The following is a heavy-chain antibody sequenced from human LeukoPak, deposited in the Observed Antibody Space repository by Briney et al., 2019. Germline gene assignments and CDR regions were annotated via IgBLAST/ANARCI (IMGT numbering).Heavy chain of an antibody. CDR2: IGDTGRAK. J-gene: IGHJ2*01. V-gene: IGHV3-33*08. D-gene: IGHD3-16*01. CDR3: AREAAWGNWYFDL. CDR1: GFTFSRHG. Sequence: QPGRSLRLSCAASGFTFSRHGMHWVRQAPGKGLEWVAVIGDTGRAKYYADSVEGRFTASRDNSNKILYLEMNSLRYDDTALYYCAREAAWGNWYFDLWGRGTLVTVSS.